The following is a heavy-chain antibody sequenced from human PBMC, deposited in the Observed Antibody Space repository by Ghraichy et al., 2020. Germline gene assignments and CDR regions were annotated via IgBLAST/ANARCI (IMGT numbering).Heavy chain of an antibody. Sequence: ETLSLTCTVSGDSISSSTHYWGWIRQPPGKGLEWIGTIYFRGSTYYNPSLKSRVTISVDTSKNQFSLKLNSVTAADTAVYYCARIYGDYNFYWYFDLWGRGTLVSVSS. D-gene: IGHD4-17*01. CDR3: ARIYGDYNFYWYFDL. J-gene: IGHJ2*01. CDR1: GDSISSSTHY. CDR2: IYFRGST. V-gene: IGHV4-39*01.